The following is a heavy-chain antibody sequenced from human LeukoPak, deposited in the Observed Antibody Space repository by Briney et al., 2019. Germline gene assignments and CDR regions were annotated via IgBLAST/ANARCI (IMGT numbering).Heavy chain of an antibody. CDR3: AKLRSGTTGNVEI. V-gene: IGHV3-23*01. J-gene: IGHJ3*02. CDR1: GFTSSSYA. Sequence: GGSLRLSCAASGFTSSSYAMSWVRQAPGKGLEWVSAISGSGGNTYFADSVKGRFTISRDNSKNTLYLQMNSLRAEDSAAYYCAKLRSGTTGNVEIWGQGTMVTVSS. CDR2: ISGSGGNT. D-gene: IGHD1-26*01.